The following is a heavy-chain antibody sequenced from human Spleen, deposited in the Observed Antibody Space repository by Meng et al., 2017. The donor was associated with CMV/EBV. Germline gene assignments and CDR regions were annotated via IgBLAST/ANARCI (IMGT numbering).Heavy chain of an antibody. CDR3: ARATYDFWSENGCPDY. V-gene: IGHV3-30-3*01. D-gene: IGHD3-3*01. J-gene: IGHJ4*02. CDR2: ISYDGNSK. Sequence: GGSLRRSCAASGFTFNNYAIHGVRQAPGKGLGWVAVISYDGNSKYYADSVKGRFTISRDNSKNTLYLQLNSLKPEDTAVYYCARATYDFWSENGCPDYWGQGTLVTVSS. CDR1: GFTFNNYA.